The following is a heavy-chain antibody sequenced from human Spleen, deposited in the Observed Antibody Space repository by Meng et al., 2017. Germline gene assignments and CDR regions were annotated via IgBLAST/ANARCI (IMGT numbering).Heavy chain of an antibody. V-gene: IGHV3-21*01. Sequence: GESLQISCAASGFTFSSYSMNWVRQAPGKGLEWVSSISSSTYYIHYADSVKGRFTISRDNAKSSLYLQMNSLRDEDTAVYYCVSGGTYCSGDCFDWGQGTLVTVSS. J-gene: IGHJ4*02. CDR2: ISSSTYYI. CDR3: VSGGTYCSGDCFD. D-gene: IGHD2-21*02. CDR1: GFTFSSYS.